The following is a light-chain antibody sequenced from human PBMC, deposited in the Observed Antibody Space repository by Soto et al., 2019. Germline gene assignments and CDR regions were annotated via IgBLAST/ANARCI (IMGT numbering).Light chain of an antibody. Sequence: EIVLTQSPATLSLSPGERATLSCRASQSLFSYLAWYQQKPGQAPRLLIYDASNRANGVPARFSSSGSGTDVSLITSSLEPDDVSTYYCQQRKNLPWTFGPGTKVDIK. CDR2: DAS. V-gene: IGKV3-11*01. J-gene: IGKJ3*01. CDR3: QQRKNLPWT. CDR1: QSLFSY.